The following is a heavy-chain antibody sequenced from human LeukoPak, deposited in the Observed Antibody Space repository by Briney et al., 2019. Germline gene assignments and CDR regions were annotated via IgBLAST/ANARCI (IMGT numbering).Heavy chain of an antibody. CDR3: ARSRDGYNHPFDY. D-gene: IGHD5-24*01. CDR1: GGSISSYY. V-gene: IGHV4-59*01. J-gene: IGHJ4*02. CDR2: FYYSGST. Sequence: SETLSLTCTVSGGSISSYYWSWIRQPPGKGLEGIGYFYYSGSTNYNPTLSSRVTISGDPSKNQFSLKVTSVTAADTAVYYCARSRDGYNHPFDYWGQGSLVTVSS.